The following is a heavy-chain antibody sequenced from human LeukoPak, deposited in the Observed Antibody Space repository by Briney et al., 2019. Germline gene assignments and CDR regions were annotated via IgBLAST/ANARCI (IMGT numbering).Heavy chain of an antibody. CDR3: ARGYNSRAATTDCCPLDY. Sequence: GGSLRLSCAASGFTFSTYGMHWVRQAPGKGLEWVAFIRYDGSNKYYADSVKGRFTISRDNSKNTLYLQMNSLRAEDTAAYFCARGYNSRAATTDCCPLDYWGQGTLVTVSS. J-gene: IGHJ4*02. D-gene: IGHD1-26*01. V-gene: IGHV3-30*02. CDR1: GFTFSTYG. CDR2: IRYDGSNK.